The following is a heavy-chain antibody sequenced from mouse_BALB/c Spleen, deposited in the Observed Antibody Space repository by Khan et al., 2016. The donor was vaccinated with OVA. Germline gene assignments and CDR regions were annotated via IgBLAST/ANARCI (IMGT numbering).Heavy chain of an antibody. Sequence: LEESGAELARPGASVKMSCKASGYTFPSSTMHWVKQRPGQGLEWIGYINPRSDYTIYNQKFKDKATLTADISSTTAYMQLSSLTSDDSAVYYCARRTTGYAMDYWGQGTSVTVSS. D-gene: IGHD2-14*01. CDR1: GYTFPSST. V-gene: IGHV1-4*01. CDR3: ARRTTGYAMDY. CDR2: INPRSDYT. J-gene: IGHJ4*01.